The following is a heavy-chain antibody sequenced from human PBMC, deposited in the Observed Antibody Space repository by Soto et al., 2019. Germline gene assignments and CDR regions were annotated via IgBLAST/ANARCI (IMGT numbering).Heavy chain of an antibody. V-gene: IGHV1-24*01. CDR3: ATDMRAARRAPGTFYYGMDV. D-gene: IGHD6-6*01. CDR2: FDPEDGET. Sequence: VKVSCKVSGYTLTELSMHWVRQAPGKGLEWMGGFDPEDGETIYAQKFQGRVTMTEDTSTDTAYMELSSLRSEDTAVYYCATDMRAARRAPGTFYYGMDVWGQGTTVTVSS. J-gene: IGHJ6*02. CDR1: GYTLTELS.